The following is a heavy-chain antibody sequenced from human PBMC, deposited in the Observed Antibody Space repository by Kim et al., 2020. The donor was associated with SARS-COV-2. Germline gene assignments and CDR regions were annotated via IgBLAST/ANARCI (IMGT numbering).Heavy chain of an antibody. CDR3: GKKFTSAGSSPYDF. Sequence: GGSLRLSCAASGFTFSTNDMNWVRQAPGQGLEWVSSISAGGSNTFYADSVKGRFTISRDNAKNTLYLQMNFLRADETATYYCGKKFTSAGSSPYDFWGQGTLVSVSS. CDR1: GFTFSTND. D-gene: IGHD3-10*01. CDR2: ISAGGSNT. V-gene: IGHV3-23*01. J-gene: IGHJ4*02.